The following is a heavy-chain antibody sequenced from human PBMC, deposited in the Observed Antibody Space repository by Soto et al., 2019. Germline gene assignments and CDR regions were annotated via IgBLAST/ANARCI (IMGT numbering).Heavy chain of an antibody. CDR3: ARPANTVADHFDL. D-gene: IGHD4-17*01. V-gene: IGHV5-51*01. CDR2: IYPSDSDT. Sequence: PGESLKISCQVSGYTFTMYWIGWVRQVPGKGLEWMGIIYPSDSDTRYSPSFQGQVTISADQSINTAYLQWDSLKASDTAIYYCARPANTVADHFDLWGQGTPVTVSS. CDR1: GYTFTMYW. J-gene: IGHJ4*02.